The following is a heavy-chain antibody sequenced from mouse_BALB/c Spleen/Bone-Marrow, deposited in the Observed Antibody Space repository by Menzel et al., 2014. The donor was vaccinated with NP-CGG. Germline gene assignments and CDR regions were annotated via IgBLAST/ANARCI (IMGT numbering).Heavy chain of an antibody. J-gene: IGHJ4*01. CDR2: ISDGGSYT. Sequence: EVMLVESGGGLVKPGGSLKLSCAASGFTFSDYYMYWVRQTPEKRLEWVATISDGGSYTYYPDSVKGRFTISRDNAKNNLYLQMSGLKSEDTAMYYCARYGNYPMDYWGQGTSVTVSS. V-gene: IGHV5-4*02. CDR3: ARYGNYPMDY. CDR1: GFTFSDYY. D-gene: IGHD2-1*01.